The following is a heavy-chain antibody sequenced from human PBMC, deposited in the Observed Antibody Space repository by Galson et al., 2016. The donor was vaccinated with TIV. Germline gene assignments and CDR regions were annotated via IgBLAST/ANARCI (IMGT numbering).Heavy chain of an antibody. CDR3: ARGQNFGFAYGQAPEY. V-gene: IGHV4-38-2*01. Sequence: SETLSLTCGVSGDSISSGHYWGWVRQAPGKGLEWIGSIFHSGTTYHNPTLKSRVIFSVDTSKNQFSLQLKSVTAADTAVYYCARGQNFGFAYGQAPEYWGQGALVTVSS. CDR1: GDSISSGHY. D-gene: IGHD3-3*01. CDR2: IFHSGTT. J-gene: IGHJ4*02.